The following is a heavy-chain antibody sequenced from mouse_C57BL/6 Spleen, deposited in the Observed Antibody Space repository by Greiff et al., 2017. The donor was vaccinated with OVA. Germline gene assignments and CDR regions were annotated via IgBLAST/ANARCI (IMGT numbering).Heavy chain of an antibody. V-gene: IGHV1-39*01. D-gene: IGHD1-1*01. CDR2: INPNYGTT. Sequence: VQLKESGPELVKPGASVKISCKASGYSFTDYNMNWVKQSNGKSLEWIGVINPNYGTTSYNQKFKGKATLTVDQSSSTAYMQLNSLTSEDSAVYYCARKGITTVVDYAMDYWGQGTSVTVSS. CDR1: GYSFTDYN. CDR3: ARKGITTVVDYAMDY. J-gene: IGHJ4*01.